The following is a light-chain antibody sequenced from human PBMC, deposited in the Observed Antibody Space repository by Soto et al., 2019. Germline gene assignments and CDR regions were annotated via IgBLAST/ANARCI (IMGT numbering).Light chain of an antibody. J-gene: IGLJ2*01. CDR3: SSYTSSGV. Sequence: QSALTQPASVSGSPGQSITISCTGTSSDVGGYNYVSWYQQHPGKAPKLMIYDVSNWPSGVSNRFSGSKSGNTASLTISGLQAEDEADYYCSSYTSSGVFGGGTQLTVL. CDR2: DVS. CDR1: SSDVGGYNY. V-gene: IGLV2-14*01.